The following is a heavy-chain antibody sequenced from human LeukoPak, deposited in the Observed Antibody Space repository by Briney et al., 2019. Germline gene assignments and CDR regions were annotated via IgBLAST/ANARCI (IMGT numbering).Heavy chain of an antibody. CDR3: ARRRRITMIVVVITAGGYFDY. CDR2: INHSGST. D-gene: IGHD3-22*01. Sequence: SETLSLTCAVYGGSFSGYYWSWIRQPPGKGLEWIGEINHSGSTNYNPSLKSRVTISVDTSKNQFPLKLSSVTAADTAVYYCARRRRITMIVVVITAGGYFDYWGQGTLVTVSS. V-gene: IGHV4-34*01. CDR1: GGSFSGYY. J-gene: IGHJ4*02.